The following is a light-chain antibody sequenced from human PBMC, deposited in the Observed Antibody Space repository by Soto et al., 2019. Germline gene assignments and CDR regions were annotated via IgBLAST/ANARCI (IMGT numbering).Light chain of an antibody. V-gene: IGKV2-28*01. Sequence: DMVITQAPLSLPVTGGESGYISCSSVQSLVHSDGYNYLDWYLQKPGQSPQLLIYLGSNRASGVPDRFSGSGSGTDFTLKISRVEPEDVGVYSCMQALHTPRTFGKGTKVDIK. CDR2: LGS. CDR1: QSLVHSDGYNY. CDR3: MQALHTPRT. J-gene: IGKJ1*01.